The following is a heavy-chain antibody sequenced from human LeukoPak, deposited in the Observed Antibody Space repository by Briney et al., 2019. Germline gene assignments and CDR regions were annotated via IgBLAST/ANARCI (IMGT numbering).Heavy chain of an antibody. CDR1: GFTFSSYG. Sequence: PGGSLRLSCAASGFTFSSYGMHWVRQAPGKGLEWVAVISYDGSNKYYADSVKGRFTISRDNSKNTLYLQMNSLRAEDTAVYYCATTMVRGVNDYWGQGTLVTVSS. CDR2: ISYDGSNK. V-gene: IGHV3-30*03. D-gene: IGHD3-10*01. J-gene: IGHJ4*02. CDR3: ATTMVRGVNDY.